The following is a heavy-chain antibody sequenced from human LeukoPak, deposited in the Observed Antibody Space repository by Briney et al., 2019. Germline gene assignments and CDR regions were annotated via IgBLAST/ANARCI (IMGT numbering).Heavy chain of an antibody. Sequence: KPSETLSLTCAVYGGSFSGYSWNWIRQPPVKGLEWIGEINHSGGTNYNPSLKSRVTISVDTSKKQFSLKLSSVTAADTAVYYCARLLLGRRGFGWFDPWGQGTLVTVSS. CDR1: GGSFSGYS. J-gene: IGHJ5*02. CDR2: INHSGGT. D-gene: IGHD3-3*01. V-gene: IGHV4-34*01. CDR3: ARLLLGRRGFGWFDP.